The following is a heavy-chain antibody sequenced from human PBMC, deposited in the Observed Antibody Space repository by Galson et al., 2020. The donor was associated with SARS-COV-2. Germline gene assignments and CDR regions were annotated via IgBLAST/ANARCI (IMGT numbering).Heavy chain of an antibody. CDR2: ISGTSTNI. J-gene: IGHJ4*02. CDR3: TRERGYSYGYSDY. Sequence: NSGGSLRLSCAASGFTFSRYSMNWVRQAPGKGLEWVTYISGTSTNIYYADSVKGRFTISRDNAKNSLYLQMNSLGTEDTAVYYCTRERGYSYGYSDYWGQGTLVTVSS. D-gene: IGHD5-18*01. V-gene: IGHV3-21*06. CDR1: GFTFSRYS.